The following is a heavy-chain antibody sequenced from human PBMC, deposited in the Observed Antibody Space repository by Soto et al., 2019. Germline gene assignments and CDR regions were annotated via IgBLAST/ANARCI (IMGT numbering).Heavy chain of an antibody. CDR2: ISYDGSNK. Sequence: QVPLVESGGGVVQPGRSLRLSCAASGFTFSSYAMHWVRQAPGKGLEWVAVISYDGSNKYYADSVKGRFTISRDNSKNTLYMQMNSLRAEDTAVYYCARDLFSDNWFDPWGQGNLVTVSS. D-gene: IGHD6-25*01. CDR3: ARDLFSDNWFDP. J-gene: IGHJ5*02. V-gene: IGHV3-30-3*01. CDR1: GFTFSSYA.